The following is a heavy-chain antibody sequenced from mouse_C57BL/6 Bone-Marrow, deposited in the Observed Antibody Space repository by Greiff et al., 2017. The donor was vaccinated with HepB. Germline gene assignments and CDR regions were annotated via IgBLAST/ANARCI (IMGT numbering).Heavy chain of an antibody. D-gene: IGHD1-1*01. CDR1: GFTFSSYG. CDR2: ISSGGSYT. Sequence: EVMLVESGGDLVKPGGSLKLSCAASGFTFSSYGMSWVRQTPDKRLEWVATISSGGSYTYYPDSVKGRFTISRDNAKNTLYLQMSSLKSEDTAMYYCARQGVYYYGTGYAMDYWGQGTSVTVSS. J-gene: IGHJ4*01. CDR3: ARQGVYYYGTGYAMDY. V-gene: IGHV5-6*01.